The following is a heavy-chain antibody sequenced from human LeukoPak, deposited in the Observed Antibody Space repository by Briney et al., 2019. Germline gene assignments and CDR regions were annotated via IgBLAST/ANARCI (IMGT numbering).Heavy chain of an antibody. CDR2: INPNSGGT. J-gene: IGHJ4*02. CDR3: ATTRGGLHLWQLSLDY. Sequence: ASVKVSCKASGYTFTGYYMHWVRQAPGQGLEWMGWINPNSGGTNYAQKFQGRVTMTRDTSISTAYMELSRLRADDTAGYYCATTRGGLHLWQLSLDYWGQGTLVTVSS. CDR1: GYTFTGYY. V-gene: IGHV1-2*02. D-gene: IGHD3-16*02.